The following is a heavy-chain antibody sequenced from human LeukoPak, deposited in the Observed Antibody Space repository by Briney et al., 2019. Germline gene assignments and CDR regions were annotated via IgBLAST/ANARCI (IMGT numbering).Heavy chain of an antibody. J-gene: IGHJ4*02. D-gene: IGHD3-10*01. V-gene: IGHV3-74*01. CDR3: AKDEAMVRGVILTD. Sequence: PGGSLRLSCAASGFTFSSYWMHWVRQAPGKGLVWVSRINSDGSSTSYADSVKGRFTISRDNAKNTLYLQMNSLRAEDTAVYYCAKDEAMVRGVILTDWGQGTLVTVSS. CDR2: INSDGSST. CDR1: GFTFSSYW.